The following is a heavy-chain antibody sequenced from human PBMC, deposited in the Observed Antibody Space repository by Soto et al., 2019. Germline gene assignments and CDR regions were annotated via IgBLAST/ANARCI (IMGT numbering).Heavy chain of an antibody. V-gene: IGHV3-11*01. CDR3: VRLNDY. CDR2: IRGNGNVT. CDR1: GFSFSDYY. Sequence: QAQLVESGGGLVKPGGSLRISCAAAGFSFSDYYMNWVRQVPGRGLEWVAYIRGNGNVTYYADSVKGRFTVSRDNAKNSLYLQMNRLRVEDTAVYYCVRLNDYWGQGTLVTVSS. J-gene: IGHJ4*02.